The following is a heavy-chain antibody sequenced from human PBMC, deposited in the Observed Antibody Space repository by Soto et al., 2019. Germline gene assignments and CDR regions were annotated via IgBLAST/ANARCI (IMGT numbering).Heavy chain of an antibody. D-gene: IGHD3-3*01. CDR3: AGELAFAGFLEGADYYYYGLDV. CDR2: LSAYNAHT. J-gene: IGHJ6*02. Sequence: ASVKVSCKASGYTFTSYGISWVPQAPGQGLELMGWLSAYNAHTNYAQKLQGGVTMTTETSTRTAYMELRSLRSDDTAVYYCAGELAFAGFLEGADYYYYGLDVWGQGTTVTVSS. CDR1: GYTFTSYG. V-gene: IGHV1-18*04.